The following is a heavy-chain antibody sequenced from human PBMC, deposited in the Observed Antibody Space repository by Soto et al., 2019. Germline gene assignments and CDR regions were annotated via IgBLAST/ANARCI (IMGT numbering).Heavy chain of an antibody. J-gene: IGHJ3*02. CDR1: GFTFTSSA. CDR3: AAGYGGPHAFDI. D-gene: IGHD4-17*01. CDR2: IVVGSGNT. V-gene: IGHV1-58*01. Sequence: SVKVSCKASGFTFTSSAVQWVLQARGQRLEWIGWIVVGSGNTNYAQKFQERVTITRDMSTSTAYMELSSLRSEDTAVYYCAAGYGGPHAFDIWGQGTMVTVSS.